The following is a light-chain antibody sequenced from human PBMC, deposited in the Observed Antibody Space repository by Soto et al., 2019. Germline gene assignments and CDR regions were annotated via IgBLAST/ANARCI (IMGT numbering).Light chain of an antibody. J-gene: IGKJ2*01. CDR3: QQYNNYSYT. CDR1: QSISSW. CDR2: AAS. Sequence: DIQMTQSPSTLSASVGDRVTITCRASQSISSWLAWYQQKPGKAPKLLIYAASSLESRVPSRFSGSGSGTEFSLTISSQQPDDFSTYYCQQYNNYSYTFGQGTKLEIK. V-gene: IGKV1-5*01.